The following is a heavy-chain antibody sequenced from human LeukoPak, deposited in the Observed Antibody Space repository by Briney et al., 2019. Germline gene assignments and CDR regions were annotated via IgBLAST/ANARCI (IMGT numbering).Heavy chain of an antibody. Sequence: GGSLRLSCAASGFTFSSHSMTWVRQAPGKGLEWVSYISSSSSTIYYADSVKDRFTVSRDNVQNSLYLQMNSLRAEDTAVYHCARDPRGSGSYYVSAFDIWGQGTVVTVSS. D-gene: IGHD3-10*01. J-gene: IGHJ3*02. CDR3: ARDPRGSGSYYVSAFDI. CDR1: GFTFSSHS. CDR2: ISSSSSTI. V-gene: IGHV3-48*01.